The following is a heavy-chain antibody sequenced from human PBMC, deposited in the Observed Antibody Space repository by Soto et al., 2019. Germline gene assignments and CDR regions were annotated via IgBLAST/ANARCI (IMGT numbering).Heavy chain of an antibody. CDR1: GFTFSGSA. CDR3: TRSIVQQQLGGGMDV. J-gene: IGHJ6*02. Sequence: GGSLRLSCAASGFTFSGSAMHWVRQASGKGLEWVGRIRSKANSYATAYAASVKGRFTISRDDSKNTAYLQMNSLKTEDTAVYYCTRSIVQQQLGGGMDVWGQGTTVTVSS. V-gene: IGHV3-73*01. CDR2: IRSKANSYAT. D-gene: IGHD6-13*01.